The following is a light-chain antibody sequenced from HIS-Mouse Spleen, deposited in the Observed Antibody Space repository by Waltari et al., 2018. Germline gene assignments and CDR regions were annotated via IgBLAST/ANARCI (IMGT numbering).Light chain of an antibody. Sequence: EIVMTQSPATLSVSPGERATLSCRDSQSISSNLAGYQQKPGQAPRLLIYGASTRATGIPARFSGSGSGTEFTLTISSMQSEDFAVYYCQQYNNWPPELTFGGGTKVEIK. CDR1: QSISSN. CDR3: QQYNNWPPELT. J-gene: IGKJ4*01. CDR2: GAS. V-gene: IGKV3-15*01.